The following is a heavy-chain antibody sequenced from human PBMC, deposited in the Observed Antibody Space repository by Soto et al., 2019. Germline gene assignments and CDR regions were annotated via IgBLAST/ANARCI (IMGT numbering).Heavy chain of an antibody. V-gene: IGHV4-59*01. CDR1: GGSISSYY. D-gene: IGHD1-20*01. Sequence: SETLSLTCTVSGGSISSYYWSWIRQPPGKGLEWIGYIYYSGSTNYNPSLKSRVTISVDTSKNQFSLKLSSVTAADTAVYYCARSIKPGAAFDIWGQGTMVTVSS. CDR2: IYYSGST. J-gene: IGHJ3*02. CDR3: ARSIKPGAAFDI.